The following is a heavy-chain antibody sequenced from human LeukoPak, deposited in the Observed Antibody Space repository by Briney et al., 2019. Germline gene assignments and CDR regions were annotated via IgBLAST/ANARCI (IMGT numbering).Heavy chain of an antibody. CDR1: GGFISNY. CDR3: ARGPPHGGTYFDS. CDR2: IHTSGNT. Sequence: SETLSLTCTVSGGFISNYWSWIRQPAGKGLEWIGRIHTSGNTLYNPSLRSRVTMSVDTSQNRISLMLTSATAADTAVYYCARGPPHGGTYFDSWGQGTLVTVSS. V-gene: IGHV4-4*07. J-gene: IGHJ4*02. D-gene: IGHD4-23*01.